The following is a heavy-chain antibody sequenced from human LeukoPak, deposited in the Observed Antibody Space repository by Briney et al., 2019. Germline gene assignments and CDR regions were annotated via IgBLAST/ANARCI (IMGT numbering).Heavy chain of an antibody. J-gene: IGHJ4*02. Sequence: ASVKVSCKASGGTFSSYTISWVRQAPGQGLEWLGWIIPIFGTTNYAQKFQGRVTITADNSTSTAYMELSSPRSEDTAVYYCAREPLSKYYYDSSGYYFDYWGQGTLVTVSS. CDR3: AREPLSKYYYDSSGYYFDY. V-gene: IGHV1-69*06. CDR1: GGTFSSYT. CDR2: IIPIFGTT. D-gene: IGHD3-22*01.